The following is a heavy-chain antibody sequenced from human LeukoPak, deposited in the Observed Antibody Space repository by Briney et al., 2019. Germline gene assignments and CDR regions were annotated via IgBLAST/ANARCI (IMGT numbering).Heavy chain of an antibody. CDR1: GFTFSSYS. Sequence: GGSLRLSCAASGFTFSSYSMNWVRQAPGKGLEWVSSISSSSSYIYYADSVKGRFTISIDNAKNSLYLQMNSLRAEDTAVYYCARDSRQQLFDYWGQGTLVTVSS. CDR3: ARDSRQQLFDY. V-gene: IGHV3-21*01. D-gene: IGHD4-11*01. J-gene: IGHJ4*02. CDR2: ISSSSSYI.